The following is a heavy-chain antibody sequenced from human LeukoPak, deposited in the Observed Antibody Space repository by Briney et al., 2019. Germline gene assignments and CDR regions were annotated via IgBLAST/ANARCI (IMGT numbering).Heavy chain of an antibody. Sequence: GGSLRLSCAASGFTFSSYAMSWVRQAPGKGLEWVSAISGSGGSTYYADSVKGRFTISRDNSKNTLYLQMNSLRAEDTAVYYCAKDLNDILTGCTDYWGQGALVTVSS. CDR3: AKDLNDILTGCTDY. D-gene: IGHD3-9*01. CDR2: ISGSGGST. CDR1: GFTFSSYA. V-gene: IGHV3-23*01. J-gene: IGHJ4*02.